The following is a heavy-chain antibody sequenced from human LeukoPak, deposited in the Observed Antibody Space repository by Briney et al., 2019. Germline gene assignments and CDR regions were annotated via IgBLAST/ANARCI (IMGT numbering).Heavy chain of an antibody. CDR1: GFTFSSYS. J-gene: IGHJ6*02. V-gene: IGHV3-21*01. Sequence: GGSLRLSCAASGFTFSSYSMNWVRQAPGKGLEWVSSISSSSSYIYYADSVKGRFTISRDNAKNSLYLQMNSLRAEDTAVYYCARDQSVITVTIGDYYYYGMDVWGQGTTVTVSS. D-gene: IGHD4-17*01. CDR2: ISSSSSYI. CDR3: ARDQSVITVTIGDYYYYGMDV.